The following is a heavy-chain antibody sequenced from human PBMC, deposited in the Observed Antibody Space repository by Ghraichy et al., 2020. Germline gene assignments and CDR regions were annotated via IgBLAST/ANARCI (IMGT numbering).Heavy chain of an antibody. D-gene: IGHD5/OR15-5a*01. CDR3: AKEDCSSTTCAFDH. CDR2: NSYNGKNK. J-gene: IGHJ5*02. V-gene: IGHV3-30*18. CDR1: GFTFSSFS. Sequence: LSLTCAASGFTFSSFSMHWVRQAPGKGLEWVAVNSYNGKNKFYGDSVKGRFTVSRDNSKQVFYLQMNSLRNEDTGVYYCAKEDCSSTTCAFDHWGQGTLVAVAS.